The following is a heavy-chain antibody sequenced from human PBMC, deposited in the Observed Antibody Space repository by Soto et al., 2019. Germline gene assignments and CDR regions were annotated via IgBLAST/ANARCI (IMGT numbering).Heavy chain of an antibody. Sequence: QVQLQESGPGLVKPSETLSLTCTVSCASVSSGTYYWSWIRQPPGKGLEWIGYIPYSGSTNYHPSLKSRVTISVDTSKNQLSMKLSSVTAADTALYYGERAFDYWGKGTLVTVSS. CDR3: ERAFDY. CDR1: CASVSSGTYY. J-gene: IGHJ4*02. V-gene: IGHV4-61*01. CDR2: IPYSGST.